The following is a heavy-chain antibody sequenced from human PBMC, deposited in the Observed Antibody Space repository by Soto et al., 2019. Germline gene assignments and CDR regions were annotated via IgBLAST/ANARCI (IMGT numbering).Heavy chain of an antibody. CDR1: GGSVSSGNYY. Sequence: QVQLQESGPGLVKPSETLSLTCTVSGGSVSSGNYYWSWIRQPPGKGLEWIGFIYYTGSTSYNPPLKSRVPLSMDTSKNQFSLKLTSVTAADTAVYYCASALYCSGGSCSFDPWGQGTLVTVSS. CDR3: ASALYCSGGSCSFDP. CDR2: IYYTGST. V-gene: IGHV4-61*01. J-gene: IGHJ5*02. D-gene: IGHD2-15*01.